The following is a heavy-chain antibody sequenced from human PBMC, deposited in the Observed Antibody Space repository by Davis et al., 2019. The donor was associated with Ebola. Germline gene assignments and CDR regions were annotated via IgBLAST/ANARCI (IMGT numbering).Heavy chain of an antibody. V-gene: IGHV3-23*01. Sequence: GESLKISCAASGFTFSSYAMTWVRQAPGKGLEWVSVVSASGVDTFYADSVKGRFNISRDNSKNTLNVQMDSLRAEDTAMYYCAKGRSEAATGPTREFDYWGQGTLVTVSS. J-gene: IGHJ4*02. CDR3: AKGRSEAATGPTREFDY. D-gene: IGHD6-13*01. CDR2: VSASGVDT. CDR1: GFTFSSYA.